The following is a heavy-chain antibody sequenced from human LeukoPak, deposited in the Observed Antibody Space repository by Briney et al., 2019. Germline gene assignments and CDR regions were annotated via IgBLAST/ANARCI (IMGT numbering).Heavy chain of an antibody. J-gene: IGHJ5*02. CDR2: INHSGST. CDR3: ARNRYYYGSGNYGVPNWFDP. CDR1: GVSFSGYY. Sequence: SETLSLTCAVYGVSFSGYYWSWIRQPPGKGLEWIGEINHSGSTNYNPSLKSRVTISVDTSKNQFSLKLSSVTVADTAVYYCARNRYYYGSGNYGVPNWFDPWGQGTLVTVSS. D-gene: IGHD3-10*01. V-gene: IGHV4-34*01.